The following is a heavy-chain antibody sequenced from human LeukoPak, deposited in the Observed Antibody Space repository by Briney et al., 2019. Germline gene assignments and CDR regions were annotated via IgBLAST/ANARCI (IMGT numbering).Heavy chain of an antibody. J-gene: IGHJ4*02. CDR2: ISYDGSDE. D-gene: IGHD3-10*01. CDR1: GFTFSTYG. V-gene: IGHV3-30*03. CDR3: VASSGSYHY. Sequence: GRSLRLSRAASGFTFSTYGMHWVRQAPGKGLEWVAIISYDGSDEYYTDSVKGRFTISRDNSKNTLSLQMNSLTAEDTAVYYCVASSGSYHYWGQGTLVTVSS.